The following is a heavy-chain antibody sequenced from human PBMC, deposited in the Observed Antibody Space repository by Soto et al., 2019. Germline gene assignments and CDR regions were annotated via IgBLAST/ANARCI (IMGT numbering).Heavy chain of an antibody. CDR2: IVVGSGNT. CDR3: AAGDFCGRYYLYYYYGIDV. CDR1: GFTFTSSA. J-gene: IGHJ6*02. Sequence: SVKVSCKASGFTFTSSAVQWVRQARGQRLEWIGWIVVGSGNTNYAQKFQERVTITRDMSTSTAYMELSSLRSEDTAVYYCAAGDFCGRYYLYYYYGIDVWGQGTTVTVS. V-gene: IGHV1-58*01. D-gene: IGHD1-26*01.